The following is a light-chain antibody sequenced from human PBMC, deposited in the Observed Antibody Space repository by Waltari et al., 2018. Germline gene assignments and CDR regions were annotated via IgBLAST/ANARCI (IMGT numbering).Light chain of an antibody. J-gene: IGLJ1*01. CDR2: EVT. V-gene: IGLV2-23*02. Sequence: QSALTQPASVSGSPGQSTTLSCTGSSSAGGDYNVVSWYQQHPGKTPKLIIYEVTRRPSGVSNRFSGAKSGNTASLTISGLQAEDEADYYCCSYAGRSVYVFGNGTRVTVL. CDR3: CSYAGRSVYV. CDR1: SSAGGDYNV.